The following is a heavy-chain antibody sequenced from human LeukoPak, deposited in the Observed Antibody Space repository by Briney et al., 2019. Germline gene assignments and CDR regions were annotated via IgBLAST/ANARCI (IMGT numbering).Heavy chain of an antibody. CDR1: GFTFSSYS. CDR3: ARESIVVVPAATY. V-gene: IGHV3-48*04. J-gene: IGHJ4*02. D-gene: IGHD2-2*01. Sequence: GGSLRLSCAASGFTFSSYSMNWVRQAPGKGLEWVSYISSSGSTIYYADSVKGRFTISRDNAKNSLYLQMNSLRAEDTAVYYCARESIVVVPAATYWGQGTLVTVSS. CDR2: ISSSGSTI.